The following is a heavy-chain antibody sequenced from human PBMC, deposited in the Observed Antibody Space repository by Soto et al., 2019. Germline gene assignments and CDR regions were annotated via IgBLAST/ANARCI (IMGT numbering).Heavy chain of an antibody. Sequence: QSNLKATAPTVVNPTQTLTLTSTFSVVSLSTAGAAVGGFRQPPRMALEWVALFYWDGDRAYNPYNPSLDRRVSVTMDTAKIQVALTLTNVDPADTATYFCAGRATMTMFVFVSDNGVSFDPWGGVTRVSVCS. CDR3: AGRATMTMFVFVSDNGVSFDP. V-gene: IGHV2-5*02. CDR2: FYWDGDRAYN. J-gene: IGHJ5*02. CDR1: VVSLSTAGAA. D-gene: IGHD3-22*01.